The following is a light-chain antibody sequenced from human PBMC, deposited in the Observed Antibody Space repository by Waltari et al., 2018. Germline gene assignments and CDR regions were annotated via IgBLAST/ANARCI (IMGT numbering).Light chain of an antibody. Sequence: QPVLTQSPSASASLGASVKLTCTLSSEFSSYAVVWHKQQPEKGPRYLMKVNSDGTHTKGDGIPDRFSGSSSGAERYLTLSSLQSDDEADYYCQTWGTGVQWVFGGGSKVTVL. CDR3: QTWGTGVQWV. J-gene: IGLJ3*02. CDR1: SEFSSYA. CDR2: VNSDGTH. V-gene: IGLV4-69*01.